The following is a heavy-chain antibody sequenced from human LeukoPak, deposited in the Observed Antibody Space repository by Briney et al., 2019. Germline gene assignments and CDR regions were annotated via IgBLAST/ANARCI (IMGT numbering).Heavy chain of an antibody. V-gene: IGHV1-69*13. Sequence: SVKVSCKASGGTFSSYAISWVRQAPGQGLEWMGGIIPIFGTANYAQKFQGRVTITADESTSTAYMELSSLRSEDTAVYYCAGTTTVTPAYYYYGMDVWGQGTTVTVSS. CDR3: AGTTTVTPAYYYYGMDV. D-gene: IGHD4-11*01. J-gene: IGHJ6*02. CDR2: IIPIFGTA. CDR1: GGTFSSYA.